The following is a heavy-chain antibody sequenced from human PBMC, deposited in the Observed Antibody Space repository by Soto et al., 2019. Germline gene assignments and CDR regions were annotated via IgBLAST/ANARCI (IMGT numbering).Heavy chain of an antibody. J-gene: IGHJ5*02. D-gene: IGHD6-13*01. V-gene: IGHV4-59*01. CDR3: ATQKVGGIAAAGTGGWFDP. CDR1: GGSISSYY. Sequence: NPSETLSLTCTVSGGSISSYYWSWIRQPPGKGLEWIGYIYYSGSTNYNPSLKSRVTISVDTSKNQCSLKLSSVTAADTAGYYCATQKVGGIAAAGTGGWFDPWGKGTLVTVSS. CDR2: IYYSGST.